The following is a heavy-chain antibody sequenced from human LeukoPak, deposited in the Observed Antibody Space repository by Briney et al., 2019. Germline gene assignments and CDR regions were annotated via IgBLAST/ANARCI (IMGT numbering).Heavy chain of an antibody. CDR2: IIPIFGTA. Sequence: SVRVSCKASGGTFSIYAISWVRQAPGQGREWMGGIIPIFGTANYAQKFQGRVTITADESTSTAYMELSSLRSEDTAAYYCATSGGEQQQLRGWGQGTLVTVSS. D-gene: IGHD6-13*01. CDR1: GGTFSIYA. V-gene: IGHV1-69*13. CDR3: ATSGGEQQQLRG. J-gene: IGHJ4*02.